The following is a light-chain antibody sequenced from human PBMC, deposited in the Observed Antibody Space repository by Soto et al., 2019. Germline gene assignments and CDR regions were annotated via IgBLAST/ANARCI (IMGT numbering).Light chain of an antibody. V-gene: IGKV3-20*01. J-gene: IGKJ1*01. Sequence: EIVLTQSPGTLSLSPGERVTLSCRASQSVSSSYLAWYQQKPGQAPRLLIYGASSRATGITDRFSGSGSGTDFTLTISRQEPEDFAVYYCQQYRSSPWTFGQGTKVEIK. CDR2: GAS. CDR1: QSVSSSY. CDR3: QQYRSSPWT.